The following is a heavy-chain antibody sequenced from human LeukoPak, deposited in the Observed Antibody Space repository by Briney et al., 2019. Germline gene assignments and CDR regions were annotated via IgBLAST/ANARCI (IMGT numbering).Heavy chain of an antibody. CDR2: ISYSGST. Sequence: SETLSLTCTVYGGSISSSNYYWAWIRQPPGKGLEWIGSISYSGSTHYNPSLKSRVTISVDTSKNRFSLKLSSVTAADTAVYYCARITLVRGVITENFDYWGQGTLVTVSS. V-gene: IGHV4-39*01. CDR3: ARITLVRGVITENFDY. CDR1: GGSISSSNYY. J-gene: IGHJ4*02. D-gene: IGHD3-10*01.